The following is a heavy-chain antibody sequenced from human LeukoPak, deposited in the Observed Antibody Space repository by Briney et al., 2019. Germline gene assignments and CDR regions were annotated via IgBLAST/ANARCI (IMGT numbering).Heavy chain of an antibody. D-gene: IGHD6-6*01. CDR1: DGSVSSADFY. V-gene: IGHV4-31*03. CDR2: IHYSGRT. CDR3: ARDYEIAVRYDCFDP. J-gene: IGHJ5*02. Sequence: PSQTLSLTCSVSDGSVSSADFYWSWIRQHPGKGLEWIGHIHYSGRTYYNPSLKSRVAISLDTSKNQFSLKLGSVTAADTAVYYCARDYEIAVRYDCFDPWGQGTLVIVSS.